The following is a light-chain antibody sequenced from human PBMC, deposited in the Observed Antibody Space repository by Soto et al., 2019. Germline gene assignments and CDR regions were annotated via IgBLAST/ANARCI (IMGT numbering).Light chain of an antibody. V-gene: IGKV3-15*01. CDR2: GAF. Sequence: EIVMTQSPVTLSVSPGERATLSCRASQSVSSNLAWYQQKPGQAPSLLIYGAFTRATGIPARFSGTGSGTEFTLTISSLQSEDFALYYCQQSNDWPLTFGQGTKVDIK. J-gene: IGKJ1*01. CDR3: QQSNDWPLT. CDR1: QSVSSN.